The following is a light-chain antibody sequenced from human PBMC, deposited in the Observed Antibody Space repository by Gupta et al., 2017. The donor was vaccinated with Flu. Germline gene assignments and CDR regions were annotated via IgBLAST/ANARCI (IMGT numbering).Light chain of an antibody. CDR2: FQGSGSY. Sequence: QPVLTQSSSASASLGSSVKLTCTLSSGHSSYIIAWHQQQPGKAPRYLMKFQGSGSYNKGLGVPDRFSAASSGAAPYLTISNLRAGDEADYYSETWYSNTRVFSGGTKLTVL. CDR1: SGHSSYI. V-gene: IGLV4-60*03. J-gene: IGLJ3*02. CDR3: ETWYSNTRV.